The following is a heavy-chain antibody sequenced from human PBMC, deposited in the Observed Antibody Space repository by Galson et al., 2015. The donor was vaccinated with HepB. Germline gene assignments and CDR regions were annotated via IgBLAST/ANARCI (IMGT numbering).Heavy chain of an antibody. CDR2: IYSTGST. CDR3: ARELTFHSNGWHNWFDP. V-gene: IGHV4-61*02. J-gene: IGHJ5*02. Sequence: TLSLTCTVSGGSISSGSYYWSWIRQPAGKGLEWIGRIYSTGSTNYNPSLKSRVTMSVDTSKNQFSLKLTSVTAADTAVYYCARELTFHSNGWHNWFDPWGQGALVTVSS. CDR1: GGSISSGSYY. D-gene: IGHD6-19*01.